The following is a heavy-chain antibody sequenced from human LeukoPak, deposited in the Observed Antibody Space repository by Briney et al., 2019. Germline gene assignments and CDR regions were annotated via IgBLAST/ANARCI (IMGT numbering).Heavy chain of an antibody. CDR1: GYTFTSYD. V-gene: IGHV1-8*03. Sequence: ASVKVSCKASGYTFTSYDINWVRQATGQGLEWKGWMNPNSGSTGYAQKFQGRVTITRNTSISTAYMELGGLRSEDTAVYYCARGRSTGYPYYFEYWGQGTLVTVSS. CDR2: MNPNSGST. D-gene: IGHD5-12*01. CDR3: ARGRSTGYPYYFEY. J-gene: IGHJ4*02.